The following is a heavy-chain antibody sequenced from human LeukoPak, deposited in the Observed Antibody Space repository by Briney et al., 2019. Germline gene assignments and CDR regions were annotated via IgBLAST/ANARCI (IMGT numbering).Heavy chain of an antibody. CDR3: ARDRPYDTYFDY. CDR2: ISRSGSDI. J-gene: IGHJ4*02. V-gene: IGHV3-48*03. D-gene: IGHD3-22*01. CDR1: GFTFTTYE. Sequence: GGSLRLSCAASGFTFTTYEMNWVRQAPGKGLEWVSYISRSGSDIDYADSVKGRFTISRDNAKNSLYLQMNSLRAEDTAVYYCARDRPYDTYFDYWGQGTPVTVSS.